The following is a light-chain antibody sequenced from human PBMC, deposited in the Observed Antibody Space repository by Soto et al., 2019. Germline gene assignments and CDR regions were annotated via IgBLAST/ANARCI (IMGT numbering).Light chain of an antibody. CDR1: QSVRSN. CDR3: QQYNNGYA. Sequence: EIVMTQSPTTLSVSPGQRVTLSCRASQSVRSNLAWYQHKPGQAPRLLIYGASTRATGIPARFSGSGSRTEFSLTSSSLQSEDFAIYYCQQYNNGYAFGQGTKLEIK. CDR2: GAS. J-gene: IGKJ2*01. V-gene: IGKV3-15*01.